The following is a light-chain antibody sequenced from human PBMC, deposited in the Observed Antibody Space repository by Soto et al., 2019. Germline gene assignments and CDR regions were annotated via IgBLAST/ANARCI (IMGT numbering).Light chain of an antibody. CDR3: QQYNDYSS. CDR1: QSIGNW. Sequence: DIQMTQSPSTLSASVGDRVTITCRASQSIGNWLAWYQQKPGEAPKLLIYQASSVESGVPSRFSGKGSGTEFTLTIISLQPDYFATYYCQQYNDYSSFGQGTKVEIK. CDR2: QAS. V-gene: IGKV1-5*03. J-gene: IGKJ1*01.